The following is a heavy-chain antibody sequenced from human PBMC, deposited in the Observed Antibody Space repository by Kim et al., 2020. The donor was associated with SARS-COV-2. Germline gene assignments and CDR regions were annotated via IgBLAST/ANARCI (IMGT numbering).Heavy chain of an antibody. Sequence: GGSLRLSCAASGFTFDDYAMHWVRQAPGKGLEWVSGISWNSGSIGYADSVKGRFTISRDNAKNSLYLQMNSLRAEDTALYYCAKDHYYGSGSRRGLFDYWGQGTLVTVSS. J-gene: IGHJ4*02. V-gene: IGHV3-9*01. CDR3: AKDHYYGSGSRRGLFDY. CDR2: ISWNSGSI. CDR1: GFTFDDYA. D-gene: IGHD3-10*01.